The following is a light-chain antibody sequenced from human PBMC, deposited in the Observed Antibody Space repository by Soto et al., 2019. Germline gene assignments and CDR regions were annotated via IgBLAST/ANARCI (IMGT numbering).Light chain of an antibody. CDR2: KAS. CDR3: QQYNRS. V-gene: IGKV1-5*03. J-gene: IGKJ1*01. CDR1: QSISSW. Sequence: DIQMTQSPSTLSASVGDRVTITCRASQSISSWLAWYQQKPGKAPKLLIYKASSLESGGPSRFGGSGSGTEFTLTISSLQPDDFATYYCQQYNRSFGQGTKVEIK.